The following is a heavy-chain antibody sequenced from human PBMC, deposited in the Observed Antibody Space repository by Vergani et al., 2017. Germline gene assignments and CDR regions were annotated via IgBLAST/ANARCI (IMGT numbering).Heavy chain of an antibody. CDR1: GFTFSSYG. J-gene: IGHJ4*02. CDR2: ISGSGGST. CDR3: ASSKGNDYFDY. Sequence: VQLVESGGGVVQPGRSLRLSCAASGFTFSSYGMHWVRQAPGKGLEWVSAISGSGGSTYYADSVKGRFTISRDNSKNTLYLQMNSLRAEDTAVYYCASSKGNDYFDYWGQGTLVTVSS. V-gene: IGHV3-23*04. D-gene: IGHD2-2*01.